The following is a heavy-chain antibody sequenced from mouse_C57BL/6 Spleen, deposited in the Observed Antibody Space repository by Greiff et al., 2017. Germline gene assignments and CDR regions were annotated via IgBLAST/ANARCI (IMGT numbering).Heavy chain of an antibody. V-gene: IGHV5-9-1*02. CDR2: ISSGGDYI. CDR3: TRDPGYDYGDYYAMDY. D-gene: IGHD2-4*01. J-gene: IGHJ4*01. CDR1: GFTFSSYA. Sequence: EVKLMESGEGLVKPGGSLKLSCAASGFTFSSYAMSWVRQTPEKRLEWVAYISSGGDYIYYADTVKGRFTISRDNARNTLYLQMSSLKSEDTAMYYCTRDPGYDYGDYYAMDYWGQGTSVTVSS.